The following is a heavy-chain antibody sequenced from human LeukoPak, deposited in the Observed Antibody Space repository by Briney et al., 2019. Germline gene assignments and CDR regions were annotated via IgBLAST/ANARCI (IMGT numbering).Heavy chain of an antibody. Sequence: SETLSLTCAVSGGSVSGGSYYWSWIRPSAGKGLELIGYISYSGSTKYNPSLKSRVTISVDTSKNQFSLRLSSVTAADTAVYYCAASYSSAFPEIDYWGQGTLVTVSS. CDR2: ISYSGST. CDR3: AASYSSAFPEIDY. J-gene: IGHJ4*02. CDR1: GGSVSGGSYY. V-gene: IGHV4-61*01. D-gene: IGHD6-19*01.